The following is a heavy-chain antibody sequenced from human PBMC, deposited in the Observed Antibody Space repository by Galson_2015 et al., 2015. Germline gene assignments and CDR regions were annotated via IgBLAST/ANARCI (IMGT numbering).Heavy chain of an antibody. CDR3: AREFREVRGVNLDY. D-gene: IGHD3-10*01. CDR1: GFTFSSYG. CDR2: IWYDGSNK. V-gene: IGHV3-33*01. Sequence: SLRLSCAASGFTFSSYGMHWVRQAPGKGLEWVAVIWYDGSNKYYADSVKGRFTISRDNSKNTLYLQMNSLRAEDTAVYYCAREFREVRGVNLDYWGQGTLVTVSS. J-gene: IGHJ4*02.